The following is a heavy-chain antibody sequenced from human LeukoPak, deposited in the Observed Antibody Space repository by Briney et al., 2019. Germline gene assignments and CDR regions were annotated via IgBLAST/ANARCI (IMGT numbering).Heavy chain of an antibody. J-gene: IGHJ4*02. CDR3: ARLDYSGNSGLRY. V-gene: IGHV3-48*03. CDR1: GFTLSSYE. Sequence: PGGSETLSCAASGFTLSSYEMNWVRQAPGKGLEGVSYISSSGSTIYYADSVKGRFTISRDNAKNSLYLQMNSLRAEHTAVYYCARLDYSGNSGLRYWGQGTLVIVSS. D-gene: IGHD4-23*01. CDR2: ISSSGSTI.